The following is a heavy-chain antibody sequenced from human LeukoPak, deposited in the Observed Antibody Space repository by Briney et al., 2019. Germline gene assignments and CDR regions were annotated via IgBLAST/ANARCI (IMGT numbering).Heavy chain of an antibody. CDR2: IYPGDSDT. CDR1: GYSFTSYW. D-gene: IGHD6-19*01. J-gene: IGHJ4*02. CDR3: ARLRLSGWQIYYFDY. Sequence: HGESLKISCKGSGYSFTSYWIGWVRQMPGKGLEWMGIIYPGDSDTRYSPSFQGQVTISADKSISTAYLQWSSLKASDTAMHYCARLRLSGWQIYYFDYWGQGTLVTVSS. V-gene: IGHV5-51*01.